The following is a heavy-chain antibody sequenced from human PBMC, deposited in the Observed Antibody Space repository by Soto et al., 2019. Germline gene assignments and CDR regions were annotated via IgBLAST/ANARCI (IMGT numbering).Heavy chain of an antibody. CDR3: APHVSCSGGSGQYDAFAI. CDR1: GFTVSSHA. Sequence: EVQVLESGGGLVQPGGSLRLSCEGSGFTVSSHAMTWIRQAPGKGPEWVSTVTADGGTYYADSVKGRFAMSRDTSENTLYVQMNSRGAEDTAADYGAPHVSCSGGSGQYDAFAIRGQGTMVTVSS. J-gene: IGHJ3*02. V-gene: IGHV3-23*01. CDR2: VTADGGT. D-gene: IGHD2-15*01.